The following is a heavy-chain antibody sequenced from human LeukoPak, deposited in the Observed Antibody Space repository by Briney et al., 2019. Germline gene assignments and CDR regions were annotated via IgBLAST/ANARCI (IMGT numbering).Heavy chain of an antibody. D-gene: IGHD3-10*01. CDR1: GDSISGYY. CDR3: ARLDGSGSYYTFDY. J-gene: IGHJ4*02. V-gene: IGHV4-59*08. CDR2: IYYSGSA. Sequence: SETLSLTCTVSGDSISGYYWSWIRQPPGRGLEWIGYIYYSGSATYNPSLKSRVTMSVDTSKNQFSLRLSSVTAADTAVYYCARLDGSGSYYTFDYWGQGTLVTVSS.